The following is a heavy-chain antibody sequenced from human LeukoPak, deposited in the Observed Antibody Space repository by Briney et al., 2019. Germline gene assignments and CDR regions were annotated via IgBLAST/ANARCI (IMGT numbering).Heavy chain of an antibody. CDR1: GFTFTNHA. CDR3: ARTPSRDGYSHIDF. D-gene: IGHD5-24*01. V-gene: IGHV3-23*01. J-gene: IGHJ4*02. Sequence: PGGSLRLSCAASGFTFTNHAMAWVRLAPGKGREWVSTLSDSGASTYYADSVKGRFTISRDNSRNTMYLQMDSLRDDDTGVYFCARTPSRDGYSHIDFWGQGALVTVSS. CDR2: LSDSGAST.